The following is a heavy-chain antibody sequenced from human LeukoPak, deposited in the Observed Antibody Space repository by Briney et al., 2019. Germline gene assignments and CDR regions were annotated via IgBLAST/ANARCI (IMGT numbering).Heavy chain of an antibody. CDR1: GYTFTNYH. Sequence: ASVTVSCKASGYTFTNYHINWARQATGQGLEWIGWMNPNNGDSGYAQKFQGRVTITRDTSISTSYMELRSLRSDDTAVYFCARTTSFTASGYDYWGQGTLVTVSS. D-gene: IGHD6-25*01. V-gene: IGHV1-8*03. CDR3: ARTTSFTASGYDY. J-gene: IGHJ4*02. CDR2: MNPNNGDS.